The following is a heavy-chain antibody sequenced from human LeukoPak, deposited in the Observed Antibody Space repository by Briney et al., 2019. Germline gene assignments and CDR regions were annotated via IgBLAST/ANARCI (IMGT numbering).Heavy chain of an antibody. Sequence: ASVTVSCKVSGYTHTELSMHWVRQAPGKGLEWMGGFDLEDGETIYAQKFQGRVTMTEDTSTDTAYMELSSLRSEDTAVYYCARKTDGDYQYFQHWGQGTLVTVSS. CDR3: ARKTDGDYQYFQH. CDR2: FDLEDGET. V-gene: IGHV1-24*01. CDR1: GYTHTELS. D-gene: IGHD4-17*01. J-gene: IGHJ1*01.